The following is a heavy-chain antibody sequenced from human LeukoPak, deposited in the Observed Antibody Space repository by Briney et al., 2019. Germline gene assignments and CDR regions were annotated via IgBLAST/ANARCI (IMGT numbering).Heavy chain of an antibody. D-gene: IGHD1-26*01. V-gene: IGHV4-30-4*08. J-gene: IGHJ3*02. CDR3: ARAQWWELFTLDI. CDR1: GGSISSGDYY. CDR2: IYYSGST. Sequence: SETLSLTCTVSGGSISSGDYYWSWIRQPPGKGLEWIGYIYYSGSTYYNPSLKSRVTISVDTSKNQFSLKLSSVTAADTAVYYCARAQWWELFTLDIWGQGTMVTVSS.